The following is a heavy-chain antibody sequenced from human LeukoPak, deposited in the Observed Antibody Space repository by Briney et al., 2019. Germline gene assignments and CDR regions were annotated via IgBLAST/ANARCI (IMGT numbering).Heavy chain of an antibody. V-gene: IGHV3-53*05. CDR1: GFTVSSNY. CDR3: AKDHIRGYSSNYMDV. J-gene: IGHJ6*03. D-gene: IGHD5-18*01. Sequence: PGGSLRLSCVVSGFTVSSNYMSWVRQAPGKGLEWVSVIYSGGTTYYADSVKGRFTISRDNSKNTLYLQMNSLRAEDTAVYYCAKDHIRGYSSNYMDVWGKGTTVTVSS. CDR2: IYSGGTT.